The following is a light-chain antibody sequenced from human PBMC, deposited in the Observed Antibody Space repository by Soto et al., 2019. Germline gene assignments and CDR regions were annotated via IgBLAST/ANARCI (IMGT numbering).Light chain of an antibody. CDR3: QQYYSLPLT. CDR2: GAS. Sequence: EIVMTQSPATLSLSPGERATLSCRASQSVSSNVAWYQQIPGQTPRLLIYGASTRATGIPVRFSGSGSGTEFTLTISSLQSEDAAVYYCQQYYSLPLTFGPGTKVDIK. V-gene: IGKV3-15*01. J-gene: IGKJ3*01. CDR1: QSVSSN.